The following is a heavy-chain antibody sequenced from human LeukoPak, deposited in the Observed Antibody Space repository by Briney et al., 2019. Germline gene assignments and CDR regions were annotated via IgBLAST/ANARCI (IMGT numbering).Heavy chain of an antibody. CDR3: ARETMDTAMVYNWFDP. D-gene: IGHD5-18*01. J-gene: IGHJ5*02. CDR1: GYTFTSYY. Sequence: EASVKVSCKASGYTFTSYYMHWVRQAPGQGSEWMGVINPGGGSTSYAQKFQGRVTMTRDTSTSTVYMELSSLKSEDTGVYYCARETMDTAMVYNWFDPWGQGTLVTVSS. V-gene: IGHV1-46*01. CDR2: INPGGGST.